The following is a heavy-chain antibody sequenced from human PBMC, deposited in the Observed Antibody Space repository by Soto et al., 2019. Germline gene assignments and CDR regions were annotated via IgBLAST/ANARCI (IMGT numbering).Heavy chain of an antibody. CDR3: ASNYDSSGYSNYYYGMDV. V-gene: IGHV5-10-1*01. Sequence: PGESLKISCKGSGYSFTSYWISWVRQMPGKGLEWMGRIDPSDSYTNYSPSFQGHVTISADKSISTAYLQWSSLKASDTAMYYCASNYDSSGYSNYYYGMDVWGQGTTVTVSS. D-gene: IGHD3-22*01. CDR1: GYSFTSYW. J-gene: IGHJ6*02. CDR2: IDPSDSYT.